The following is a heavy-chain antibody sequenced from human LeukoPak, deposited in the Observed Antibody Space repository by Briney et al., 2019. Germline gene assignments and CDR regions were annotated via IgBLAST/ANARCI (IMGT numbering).Heavy chain of an antibody. CDR1: GGSISSYY. Sequence: SETLSLTCTVSGGSISSYYWSWIRQPPGKGLEWIGYIHYSGSRSTNYNLSLKSRVTISVDTSKNQLSLKLSSVTAADTAVYYCASLSNWFDPWGQGTLVTVSS. J-gene: IGHJ5*02. V-gene: IGHV4-59*01. CDR3: ASLSNWFDP. CDR2: IHYSGSRST. D-gene: IGHD3-16*02.